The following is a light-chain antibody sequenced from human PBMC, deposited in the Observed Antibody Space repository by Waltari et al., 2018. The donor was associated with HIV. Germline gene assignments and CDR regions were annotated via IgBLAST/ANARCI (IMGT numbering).Light chain of an antibody. CDR2: GAS. CDR3: QQYNDWPLT. J-gene: IGKJ4*01. CDR1: QSVGSH. Sequence: PATLSVSPGERATLSCRATQSVGSHLAWYQQKPGQPPSLLIYGASTRATDIPARFSGSGSGTEFTLTISSLQSEDFAVYYCQQYNDWPLTFGGGTKVDIK. V-gene: IGKV3-15*01.